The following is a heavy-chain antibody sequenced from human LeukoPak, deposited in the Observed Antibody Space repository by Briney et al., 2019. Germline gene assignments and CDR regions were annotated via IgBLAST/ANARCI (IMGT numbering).Heavy chain of an antibody. CDR2: INPSVGST. V-gene: IGHV1-46*01. Sequence: GASVTVSCKASGYTFTSYYMHWVRQAPRQGLEWMGIINPSVGSTSYAQKFQGRVTMTRDTSTSTVYMELSSLRSEDTAVYYCARPIAAAGLFDYWGQGTLVTVSS. CDR3: ARPIAAAGLFDY. J-gene: IGHJ4*02. CDR1: GYTFTSYY. D-gene: IGHD6-13*01.